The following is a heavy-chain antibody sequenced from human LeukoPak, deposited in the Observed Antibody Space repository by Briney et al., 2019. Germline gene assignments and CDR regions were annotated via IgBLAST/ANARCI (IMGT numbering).Heavy chain of an antibody. J-gene: IGHJ4*02. CDR1: GFTFSSYA. D-gene: IGHD2-15*01. V-gene: IGHV3-30*18. Sequence: GGSLRLSCAASGFTFSSYAMHWVRQSPGKGLEWVAVISYDGLYKYSADSVQDRFNISRDNSKNTLYLQMNSLRREDTALYYCAKGEVAVVAASPEYWGQGTLVTVSS. CDR2: ISYDGLYK. CDR3: AKGEVAVVAASPEY.